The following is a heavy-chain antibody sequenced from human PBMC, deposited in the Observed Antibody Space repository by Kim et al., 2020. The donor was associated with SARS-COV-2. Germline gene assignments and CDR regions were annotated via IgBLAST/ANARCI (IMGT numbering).Heavy chain of an antibody. V-gene: IGHV4-59*13. J-gene: IGHJ4*02. CDR2: IYYSGST. CDR3: ARGIDSSGYYSPNFDY. D-gene: IGHD3-22*01. Sequence: SETLSLTCTVSGGSISSYYWSWIRQPPGKGLEWIGYIYYSGSTNYNPSLKSRVTISVDTSKNQFSLKLSSVTAADTAVYYCARGIDSSGYYSPNFDYWGQGTLVTVSS. CDR1: GGSISSYY.